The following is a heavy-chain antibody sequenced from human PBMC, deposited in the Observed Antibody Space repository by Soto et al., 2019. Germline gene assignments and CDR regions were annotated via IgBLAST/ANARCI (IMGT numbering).Heavy chain of an antibody. V-gene: IGHV2-5*02. CDR2: IYWDDDK. J-gene: IGHJ4*02. CDR3: ARDSTGYYGFDY. D-gene: IGHD3-22*01. CDR1: GFSLTTSKVG. Sequence: GSGPTLVNPTQTLTLTCTFSGFSLTTSKVGVGWIRQPPGKALEWLALIYWDDDKRYRPSLKSRLTITKDTSKKRVVLTMTNMDPVDTATYYCARDSTGYYGFDYWGQGTLVTVSS.